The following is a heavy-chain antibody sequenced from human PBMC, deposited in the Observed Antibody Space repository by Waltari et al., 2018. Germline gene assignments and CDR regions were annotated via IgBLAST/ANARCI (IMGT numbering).Heavy chain of an antibody. J-gene: IGHJ4*02. CDR3: ARGPYDFWSGYYSIYFDY. CDR2: IYHSGST. V-gene: IGHV4-38-2*02. Sequence: QVQLQESGPGLVKPSETLSLTCTVSGYSISSGYYWGWIRQPPGKGLGWIGSIYHSGSTYYNPSLKSRVTISVDTSKNQFSLKLSSVTAADTAVYYCARGPYDFWSGYYSIYFDYWGQGTLVTVSS. CDR1: GYSISSGYY. D-gene: IGHD3-3*01.